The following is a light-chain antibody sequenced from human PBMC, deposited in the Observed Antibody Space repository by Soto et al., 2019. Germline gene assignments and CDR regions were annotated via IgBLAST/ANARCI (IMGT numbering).Light chain of an antibody. CDR2: EVS. V-gene: IGLV2-14*01. J-gene: IGLJ2*01. CDR1: SSDVGGYNY. CDR3: SSYTSSSTLVV. Sequence: QSVLTQPASVSGSPGQSITISCTGTSSDVGGYNYVSWYQQHPGKAPKLMIYEVSKRPSGVSNRFSGSKSGNTASLTFSGLPDEDEADYYCSSYTSSSTLVVFGGGTKLTVL.